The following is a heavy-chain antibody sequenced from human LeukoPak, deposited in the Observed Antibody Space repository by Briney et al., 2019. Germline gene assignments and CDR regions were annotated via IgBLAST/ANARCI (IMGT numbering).Heavy chain of an antibody. CDR1: GYTFTGYY. J-gene: IGHJ4*02. V-gene: IGHV1-2*02. Sequence: ASVKVSCKASGYTFTGYYMHWVRQAPGQGLEWMGWINPNSGDTNYAQKFQGRVTMTRDTSTSTVYMELSSLRPEDTAVYYCARDQTYGDYGGIPDYWGQGTLVTVSS. CDR2: INPNSGDT. D-gene: IGHD4-17*01. CDR3: ARDQTYGDYGGIPDY.